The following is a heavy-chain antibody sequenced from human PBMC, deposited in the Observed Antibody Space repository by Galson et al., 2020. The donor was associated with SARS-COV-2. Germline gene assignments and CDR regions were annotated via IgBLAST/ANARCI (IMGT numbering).Heavy chain of an antibody. CDR3: AKDRVPWGLRITIFGVVSTPGMDV. V-gene: IGHV3-30*18. CDR1: GFTFSSYG. CDR2: ISYDGSNK. Sequence: TGGSLSLSCAASGFTFSSYGMHWVRQAPGKGLEWVAVISYDGSNKYYADSVKGRFTISRDNSKNTLYLQMNSLRAEDTAVYYCAKDRVPWGLRITIFGVVSTPGMDVWGQGTTVTVSS. D-gene: IGHD3-3*01. J-gene: IGHJ6*02.